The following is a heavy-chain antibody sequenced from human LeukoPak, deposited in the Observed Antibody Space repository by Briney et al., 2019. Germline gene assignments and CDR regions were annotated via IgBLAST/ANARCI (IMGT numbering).Heavy chain of an antibody. D-gene: IGHD3-10*01. J-gene: IGHJ4*02. Sequence: GGSLRLSCAASGFTFSCYSMNWVRQAPGKGLEWVSGISRSGGSTYYADSVKGRFTISRDSSKNTLYLQMNSLRAEDTAVYYCAKDASALWFGDLSYYFNNWGQGTLVTVSS. CDR1: GFTFSCYS. CDR3: AKDASALWFGDLSYYFNN. CDR2: ISRSGGST. V-gene: IGHV3-23*01.